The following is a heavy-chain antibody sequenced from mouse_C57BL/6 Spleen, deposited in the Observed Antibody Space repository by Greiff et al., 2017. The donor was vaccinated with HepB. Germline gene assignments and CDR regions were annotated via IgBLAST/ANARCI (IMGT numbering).Heavy chain of an antibody. CDR2: IHPNSGST. J-gene: IGHJ1*03. CDR1: GYTFTSYW. Sequence: QVHVKQPGAELVKPGASVKLSCKASGYTFTSYWMHWVKQRPGQGLEWIGMIHPNSGSTNYNEKFKSKATLTVDKSSSTAYMQLSSLTSEDSAVYYCAREGYSNYGYFDVWGTGTTVTVSS. V-gene: IGHV1-64*01. CDR3: AREGYSNYGYFDV. D-gene: IGHD2-5*01.